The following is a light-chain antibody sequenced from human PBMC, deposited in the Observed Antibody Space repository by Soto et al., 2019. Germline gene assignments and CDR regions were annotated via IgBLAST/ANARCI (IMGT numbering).Light chain of an antibody. CDR1: QSIVTY. J-gene: IGKJ5*01. V-gene: IGKV1-39*01. CDR3: QQYSDLPMT. Sequence: DIQMTQSPSSLSASVGDRVTITCRASQSIVTYLNWYQQKPGKAPKLLIFAASSLPSEVPSRFSGSGSGTEFTLTISRLEPEDFAVYFCQQYSDLPMTFGQGTRLEI. CDR2: AAS.